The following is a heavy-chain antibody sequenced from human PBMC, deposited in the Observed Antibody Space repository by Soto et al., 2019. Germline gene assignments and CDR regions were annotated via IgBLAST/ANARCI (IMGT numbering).Heavy chain of an antibody. D-gene: IGHD4-4*01. J-gene: IGHJ6*02. CDR1: GFTFSGSA. Sequence: GGSLRLSCAASGFTFSGSAMHWVRQASGKGLEWVGRIRSKANSYATAYAASVKGRFTISRDDSKNTAYLQMNSLKTEDTAVYYCTRHTTVTTPVYYYYYGMDVWGQGTTVTVSS. CDR2: IRSKANSYAT. CDR3: TRHTTVTTPVYYYYYGMDV. V-gene: IGHV3-73*01.